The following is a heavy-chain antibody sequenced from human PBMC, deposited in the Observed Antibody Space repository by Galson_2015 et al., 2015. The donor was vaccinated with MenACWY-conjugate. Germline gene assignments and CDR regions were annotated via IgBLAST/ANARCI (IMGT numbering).Heavy chain of an antibody. CDR3: ARAGGSYYFDY. V-gene: IGHV4-59*01. Sequence: QVQLQESGPGLVKPSETLSLTCTVSGGSISSYYWSWIRQPPRKGLEWIGYIYYSGSTNYNPSLKSRVTISVDTSKNQFSLKLSSVTAADTAMYYCARAGGSYYFDYWGQGTLVTVSS. J-gene: IGHJ4*02. CDR2: IYYSGST. CDR1: GGSISSYY. D-gene: IGHD1-26*01.